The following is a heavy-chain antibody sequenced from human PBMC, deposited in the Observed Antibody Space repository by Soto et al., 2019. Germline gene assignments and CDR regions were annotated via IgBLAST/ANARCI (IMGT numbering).Heavy chain of an antibody. CDR3: AAAIRLGYCSSTSCYDYYYGMDV. Sequence: GASVKVSCKASGYTFTSYGISWVRQAPGQGLEWMGWISVCNGNTNYAQKFQGRVTMTRDMSTSTAYMELSSLRSEDTAVYYCAAAIRLGYCSSTSCYDYYYGMDVWGQGTTVTVSS. CDR2: ISVCNGNT. V-gene: IGHV1-18*01. CDR1: GYTFTSYG. J-gene: IGHJ6*02. D-gene: IGHD2-2*01.